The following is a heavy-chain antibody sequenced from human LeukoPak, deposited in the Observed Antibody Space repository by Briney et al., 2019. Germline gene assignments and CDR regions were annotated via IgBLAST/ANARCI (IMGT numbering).Heavy chain of an antibody. CDR1: GFIFNTFW. Sequence: GGSLRLSCAGSGFIFNTFWMTWVRQAPGKGPEWVANINQDGSKMYYVDSVKGRFTISRDNAKSTLFLQMSSLRAEDTAVYCCASRPSDPSYYGVFDFWGQGALVIVSS. J-gene: IGHJ4*02. CDR2: INQDGSKM. CDR3: ASRPSDPSYYGVFDF. V-gene: IGHV3-7*01. D-gene: IGHD3-10*01.